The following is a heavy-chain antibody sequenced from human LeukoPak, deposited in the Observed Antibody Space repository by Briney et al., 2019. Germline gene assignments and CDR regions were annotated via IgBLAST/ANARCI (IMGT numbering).Heavy chain of an antibody. D-gene: IGHD3-22*01. Sequence: PGGSLRLSCAASGFTFSTYWIHWVRQAPGKELVWLSRINSDGRSTGYADSVKGRFTISRDNAKNTLYLEMSSLRAEDTAVYYCARDLNTMIVAADNAFDIWSPGTMVTVSS. J-gene: IGHJ3*02. CDR3: ARDLNTMIVAADNAFDI. CDR2: INSDGRST. V-gene: IGHV3-74*01. CDR1: GFTFSTYW.